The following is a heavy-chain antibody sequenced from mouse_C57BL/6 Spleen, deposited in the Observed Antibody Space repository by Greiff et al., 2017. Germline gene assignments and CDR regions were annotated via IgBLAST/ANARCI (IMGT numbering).Heavy chain of an antibody. CDR3: TTDYYSNYGFAY. V-gene: IGHV14-4*01. Sequence: EVHLVESGAELVRPGASVKLSCTASGFNIKDDYMHWVKQRPEQGLEWIGWIDPENGDTEYASKFQGKATITADTSSNTAYLQLSSLTSEDTAVYYCTTDYYSNYGFAYWGQGTLVTVSA. J-gene: IGHJ3*01. CDR1: GFNIKDDY. CDR2: IDPENGDT. D-gene: IGHD2-5*01.